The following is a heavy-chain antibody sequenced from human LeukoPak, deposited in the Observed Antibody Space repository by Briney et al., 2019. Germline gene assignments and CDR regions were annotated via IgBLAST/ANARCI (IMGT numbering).Heavy chain of an antibody. D-gene: IGHD4-17*01. Sequence: GRSLRLSCAASGFTFDDYAMHWVRQAPGKGLEWVSGISWNSGSIGYADSVKGRFTISRDNAKNSLYLQMNSLRAEDTALYYCAKFLTTVTTGGAFDIWGQGTMDTVSS. CDR2: ISWNSGSI. CDR3: AKFLTTVTTGGAFDI. J-gene: IGHJ3*02. V-gene: IGHV3-9*01. CDR1: GFTFDDYA.